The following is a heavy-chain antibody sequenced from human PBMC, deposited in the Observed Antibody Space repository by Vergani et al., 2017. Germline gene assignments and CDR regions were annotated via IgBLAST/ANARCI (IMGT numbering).Heavy chain of an antibody. Sequence: QVQLKESGPGLVGPSETLSLTCTVSGGPFSGGSHYWSWIRQSAGKGLLWIGRIYNTGGTNYDPSLKTRVTMSVDTSKNQFSLKLASVTAADTAIYYCARFSSGFVAWGPGTPVTVSS. V-gene: IGHV4-61*02. CDR3: ARFSSGFVA. J-gene: IGHJ4*02. CDR2: IYNTGGT. CDR1: GGPFSGGSHY. D-gene: IGHD5-12*01.